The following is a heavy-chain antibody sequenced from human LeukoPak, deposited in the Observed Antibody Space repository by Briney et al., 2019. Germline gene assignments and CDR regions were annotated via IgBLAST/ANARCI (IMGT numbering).Heavy chain of an antibody. D-gene: IGHD6-13*01. CDR2: ISSNGSAV. CDR1: GFAFSDFS. V-gene: IGHV3-11*04. J-gene: IGHJ4*02. Sequence: GGSLRLSCAASGFAFSDFSMSWIRQAPGKGLEWISYISSNGSAVYYADSVKGRFTISRDNSKNTLYLQMNSLRAEDTAVYYCAKDTAGTTTMGDYWGQGTLVTVSS. CDR3: AKDTAGTTTMGDY.